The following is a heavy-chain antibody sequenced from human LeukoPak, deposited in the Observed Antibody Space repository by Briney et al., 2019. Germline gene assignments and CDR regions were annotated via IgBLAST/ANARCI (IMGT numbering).Heavy chain of an antibody. CDR1: GLSFSSFA. CDR2: IRGNGET. CDR3: AKASGVQLYNYYGMDV. D-gene: IGHD2-15*01. J-gene: IGHJ6*02. V-gene: IGHV3-23*01. Sequence: GGSLRLSCAASGLSFSSFAMSWVRQGPARGLEWVSSIRGNGETFYADSVKGRFTLSSDSSRNTVYFQLNNLRVEDTAIYYCAKASGVQLYNYYGMDVWGQGTTVTVSS.